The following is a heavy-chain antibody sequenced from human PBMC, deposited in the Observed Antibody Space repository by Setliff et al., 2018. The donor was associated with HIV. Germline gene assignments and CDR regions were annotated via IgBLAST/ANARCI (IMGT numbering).Heavy chain of an antibody. CDR3: ARRRRSSDDSFDF. D-gene: IGHD1-26*01. Sequence: ASVKVSCKASGGTFSSYAISWVRQAPGEGLEWMGWISAYTGNTNYAQKFHGRVSMTTDSSTSTGYMELTSLRSDDTAVYYCARRRRSSDDSFDFWGQGTLVTVSS. V-gene: IGHV1-18*01. CDR2: ISAYTGNT. CDR1: GGTFSSYA. J-gene: IGHJ3*01.